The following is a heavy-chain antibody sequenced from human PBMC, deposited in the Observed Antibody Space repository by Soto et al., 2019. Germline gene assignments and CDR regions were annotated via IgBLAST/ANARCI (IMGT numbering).Heavy chain of an antibody. V-gene: IGHV1-2*02. J-gene: IGHJ3*02. Sequence: ASVKVSCKASGYTFTGYYMRWVRQAPGQGLEWMGWINPNSGGTNYAQKFQGRVTMTRDTSISTAYMELSRLRSDDTAVYYCARRSSGIAAARKAFDIWGQGTMVTISS. CDR1: GYTFTGYY. CDR2: INPNSGGT. D-gene: IGHD6-13*01. CDR3: ARRSSGIAAARKAFDI.